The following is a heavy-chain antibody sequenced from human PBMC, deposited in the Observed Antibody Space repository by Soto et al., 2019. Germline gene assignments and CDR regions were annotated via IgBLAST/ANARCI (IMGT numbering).Heavy chain of an antibody. CDR2: IYYSGST. J-gene: IGHJ5*02. V-gene: IGHV4-59*01. CDR1: GGSISSYY. D-gene: IGHD1-7*01. Sequence: SETLSLTCTVSGGSISSYYWSWIRQPPGKGLEWIGYIYYSGSTNYNPSLKSRVTISVDTSKNQFSLKLSSVTAADTAVYYCARAIPGTMRWFDPWGQGTLVTVSS. CDR3: ARAIPGTMRWFDP.